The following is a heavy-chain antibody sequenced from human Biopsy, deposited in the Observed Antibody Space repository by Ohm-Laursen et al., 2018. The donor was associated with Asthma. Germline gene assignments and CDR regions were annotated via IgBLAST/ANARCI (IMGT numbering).Heavy chain of an antibody. CDR2: THHRGYT. V-gene: IGHV4-34*01. J-gene: IGHJ6*02. D-gene: IGHD1-26*01. CDR3: ARGSSSRLSQWELLVSGGKRAHSYYGMDV. CDR1: GGSFSSNY. Sequence: GTLSLTCAVYGGSFSSNYWSWIRQTPGKGLEWLGDTHHRGYTNYNPPLSSRPTLSGDPSKNQFSRRRTSVTAADTAVYYCARGSSSRLSQWELLVSGGKRAHSYYGMDVWGQGTTVTVSS.